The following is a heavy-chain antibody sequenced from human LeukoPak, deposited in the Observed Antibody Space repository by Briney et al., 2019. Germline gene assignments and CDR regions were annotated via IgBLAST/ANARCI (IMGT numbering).Heavy chain of an antibody. D-gene: IGHD2/OR15-2a*01. Sequence: SETLSLTCSVSGGSISSSSYYWGWSRQPPGKGLEGIGSIYYSGATYYKAYFKSRVTISADTSKNQLSLMRNTVTAIDTAVYYCARHEYIGGAFYWGQGTLVTVSS. CDR1: GGSISSSSYY. CDR3: ARHEYIGGAFY. CDR2: IYYSGAT. V-gene: IGHV4-39*01. J-gene: IGHJ4*02.